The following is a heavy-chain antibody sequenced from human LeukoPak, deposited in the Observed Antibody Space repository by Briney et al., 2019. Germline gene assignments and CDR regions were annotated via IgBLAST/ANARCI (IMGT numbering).Heavy chain of an antibody. V-gene: IGHV3-7*01. D-gene: IGHD6-19*01. CDR2: IKQDGSEK. J-gene: IGHJ4*02. CDR3: ARGPPIAVAGPVDFFDY. Sequence: PGGSLRLSCAASGFTFSSYWMSWVRQAPGKGLEWVANIKQDGSEKYYVDSVKGRFTISRDNAKNSLYLQMNSLRAEDTAVYYCARGPPIAVAGPVDFFDYWGQGTPVTVSS. CDR1: GFTFSSYW.